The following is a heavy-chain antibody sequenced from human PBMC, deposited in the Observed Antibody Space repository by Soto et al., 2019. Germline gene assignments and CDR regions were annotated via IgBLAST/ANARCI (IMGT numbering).Heavy chain of an antibody. Sequence: QVQLQESGPGLVKPSQTLSLTCTVSGGSISSGGYYWSWIRQHPGKGLEWIGYIYYSGSTYYNPSLQRRVTISVATSKNQFSLKLSSVTAADTAVYYCAREELAGIAAAAPYGMDVWGQGTTVTVSS. CDR2: IYYSGST. J-gene: IGHJ6*02. D-gene: IGHD6-13*01. CDR1: GGSISSGGYY. CDR3: AREELAGIAAAAPYGMDV. V-gene: IGHV4-31*03.